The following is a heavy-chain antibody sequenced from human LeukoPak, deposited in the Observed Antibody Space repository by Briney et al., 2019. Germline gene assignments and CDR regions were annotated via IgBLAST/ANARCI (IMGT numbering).Heavy chain of an antibody. J-gene: IGHJ3*02. CDR3: ARVTFTDDAFDI. CDR1: GYTFTSYG. V-gene: IGHV1-18*01. D-gene: IGHD1-20*01. Sequence: GASVKVSCKASGYTFTSYGISWVRQAPGQGLEWMGWISAYNGNTYYAQKLQGRVTMTTDTSTSTAYVELRSLRSDDTAVYYCARVTFTDDAFDIWGQGTMVTVSS. CDR2: ISAYNGNT.